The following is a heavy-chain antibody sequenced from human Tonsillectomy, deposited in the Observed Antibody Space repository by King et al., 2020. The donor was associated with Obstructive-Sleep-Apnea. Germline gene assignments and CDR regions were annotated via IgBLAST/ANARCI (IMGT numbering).Heavy chain of an antibody. J-gene: IGHJ4*02. CDR1: GYTFTGYY. V-gene: IGHV1-2*06. CDR3: ERDIGIADFDY. D-gene: IGHD1-26*01. CDR2: INPNSGGT. Sequence: QLVQSGAEVKKPGASVKVSCRSSGYTFTGYYMHWVRQAPGQGLEWMGRINPNSGGTNFAQKFQGRVTMTRDTSIRTAYMDLSRLRSDDTAVYYCERDIGIADFDYWGQGTLVTVSS.